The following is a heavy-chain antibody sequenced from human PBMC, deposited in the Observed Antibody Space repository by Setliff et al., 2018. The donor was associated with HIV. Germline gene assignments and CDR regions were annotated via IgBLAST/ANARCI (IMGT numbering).Heavy chain of an antibody. CDR2: MYASGNT. D-gene: IGHD4-17*01. V-gene: IGHV4-4*08. CDR1: GGSISSAY. CDR3: ARLHDYGDKGAFDI. J-gene: IGHJ3*02. Sequence: SETLSLTCAVSGGSISSAYWSWVRQPPGKGLEWIGYMYASGNTKNNASLKSRLTISVDTSKNQFSLRLSSVIAADTAVYYCARLHDYGDKGAFDIWGQGTMVTVSS.